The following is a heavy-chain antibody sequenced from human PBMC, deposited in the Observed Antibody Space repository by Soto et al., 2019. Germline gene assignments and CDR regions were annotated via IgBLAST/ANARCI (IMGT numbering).Heavy chain of an antibody. Sequence: GESLKISCKGSGYTFTRYWIGWVRQIPGKGLEWMGRIDPSDSYTNYSPSFQGHVTISADKSISTAYLQWSSLKASDTAMYYCARRGYCSSTSCYRGSDYYYGMDVWGQGTTVTVSS. V-gene: IGHV5-10-1*01. J-gene: IGHJ6*02. CDR2: IDPSDSYT. CDR1: GYTFTRYW. CDR3: ARRGYCSSTSCYRGSDYYYGMDV. D-gene: IGHD2-2*01.